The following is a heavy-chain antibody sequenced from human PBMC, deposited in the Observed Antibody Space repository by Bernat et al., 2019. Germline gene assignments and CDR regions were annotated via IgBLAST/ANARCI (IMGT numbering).Heavy chain of an antibody. J-gene: IGHJ3*02. CDR3: ARIGPDAFDI. Sequence: EVQLVESGGGLVKPGGSLRLSCAASGFTFSNAWMSWVRQAPGKGLEWVSVIYSGGSTYYADSVKGRFTISRDNSKNTLYLQMNSLRAEDTAVYYCARIGPDAFDIWGQGTMVTVSS. CDR2: IYSGGST. V-gene: IGHV3-66*01. CDR1: GFTFSNAW.